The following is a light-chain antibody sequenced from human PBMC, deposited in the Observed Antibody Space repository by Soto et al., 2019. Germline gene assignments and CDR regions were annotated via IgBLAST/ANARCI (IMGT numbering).Light chain of an antibody. Sequence: DIQMTQSPSSLSASVGDRVIITCRASQGISNYLAWFQQKPGKAPKSLIYAASNLQSGVPSKFSGSGSGTDFTLTISSLQAEDFATYYCQQYNSYPYTFGQGTKLEIK. CDR3: QQYNSYPYT. CDR1: QGISNY. V-gene: IGKV1-16*02. J-gene: IGKJ2*01. CDR2: AAS.